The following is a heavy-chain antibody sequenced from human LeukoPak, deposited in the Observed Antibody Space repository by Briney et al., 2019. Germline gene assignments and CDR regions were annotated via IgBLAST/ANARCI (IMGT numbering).Heavy chain of an antibody. J-gene: IGHJ4*02. CDR2: INHSGST. CDR1: GGSISSSNW. CDR3: ARYGYSSGWYGNFDY. Sequence: PSGTLSLTCAVSGGSISSSNWWSWVRQPPGKGLEWIGEINHSGSTNYNPSLKSRVTISVDTSKNQFSLKLSSVTAADTAVYYCARYGYSSGWYGNFDYWGQGTLVTVSS. V-gene: IGHV4-4*02. D-gene: IGHD6-19*01.